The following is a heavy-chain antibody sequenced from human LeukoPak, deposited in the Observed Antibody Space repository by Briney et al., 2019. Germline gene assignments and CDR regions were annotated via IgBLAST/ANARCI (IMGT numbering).Heavy chain of an antibody. Sequence: GGSLRLSCAASGFTFSNAWMSWVRQAPGKGLEWVGRIKSKTDGGTTDYAAPVKGRFTISRDDSKNMLYLQMNSLRAEDTAVYYCAKVHRWSGLYYFDYWGQGTLVTVSS. CDR1: GFTFSNAW. J-gene: IGHJ4*02. CDR3: AKVHRWSGLYYFDY. D-gene: IGHD3-10*01. V-gene: IGHV3-15*01. CDR2: IKSKTDGGTT.